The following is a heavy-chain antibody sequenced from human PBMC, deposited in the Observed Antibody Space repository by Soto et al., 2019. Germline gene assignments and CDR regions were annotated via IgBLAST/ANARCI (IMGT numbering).Heavy chain of an antibody. V-gene: IGHV2-5*02. J-gene: IGHJ4*02. CDR3: AHRQLNYDILTGYYRVRGGFDY. CDR1: GFSLSTSGVG. CDR2: IYWDDDK. D-gene: IGHD3-9*01. Sequence: QITLKESGPTLVKPTQTLTLTCTFSGFSLSTSGVGVGWIRQPPGKALEWLALIYWDDDKRYSPSLKSRLTITKDHSKNQVVLKMTNMDPVDTATYYCAHRQLNYDILTGYYRVRGGFDYWGQGTLVTVSS.